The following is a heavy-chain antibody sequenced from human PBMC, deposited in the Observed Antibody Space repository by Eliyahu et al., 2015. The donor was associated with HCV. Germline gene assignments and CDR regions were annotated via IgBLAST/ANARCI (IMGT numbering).Heavy chain of an antibody. CDR3: ARRSRDGYLREHWYFDL. CDR2: IYYSGST. D-gene: IGHD5-24*01. J-gene: IGHJ2*01. CDR1: GGSXSXYY. V-gene: IGHV4-59*01. Sequence: QVQLQEXGPGLVKPSETLSLTCTVSGGSXSXYYWSWIRQPPGKGLEWIGYIYYSGSTNYNPSLXSRVTISVDTSKNQFSLKLSSVTAADTAVYYCARRSRDGYLREHWYFDLWGRGTLVTVSS.